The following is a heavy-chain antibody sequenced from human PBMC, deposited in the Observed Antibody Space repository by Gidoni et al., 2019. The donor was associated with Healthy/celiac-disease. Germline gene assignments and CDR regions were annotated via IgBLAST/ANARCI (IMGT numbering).Heavy chain of an antibody. D-gene: IGHD3-10*01. J-gene: IGHJ4*02. CDR1: GYSFTRYW. V-gene: IGHV5-51*01. CDR3: ARHSGGKWLPLGLGY. CDR2: IYPGDSDT. Sequence: EVQLVQSGAAVKKPGESLKISCKGSGYSFTRYWIGWVRQMPGKGLEWMGIIYPGDSDTRYSPSFQGQVTISADKSISTAYLQWSSLKASDTAMYYCARHSGGKWLPLGLGYWGQGTLGTVSS.